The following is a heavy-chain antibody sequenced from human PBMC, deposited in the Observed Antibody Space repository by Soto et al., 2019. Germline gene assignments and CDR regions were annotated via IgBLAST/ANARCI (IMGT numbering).Heavy chain of an antibody. J-gene: IGHJ1*01. Sequence: QPGGSLRLSCAASGFTLSSYATSWVRQAPGKGLEWVSGISGSGGSTFYADSVKGRFTISRDNSKNTLYLQMNSLSAEDTAVYYCAKRGVRMAANKAESFQYWGKGTLVTVSS. V-gene: IGHV3-23*01. D-gene: IGHD6-19*01. CDR3: AKRGVRMAANKAESFQY. CDR2: ISGSGGST. CDR1: GFTLSSYA.